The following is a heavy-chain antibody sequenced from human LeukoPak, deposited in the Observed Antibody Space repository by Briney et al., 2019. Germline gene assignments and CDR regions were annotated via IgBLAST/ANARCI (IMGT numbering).Heavy chain of an antibody. CDR2: IFVTGNT. CDR1: GGSISGHY. J-gene: IGHJ4*02. V-gene: IGHV4-4*09. Sequence: SETLSLTCSVSGGSISGHYWSWIRQPPGKELEWIGYIFVTGNTIYNPSLSSRVTMSLDTSKNQFSLKLSSVTAADTAGYYCARFAYCGTGCWYYFDFWGRGMLVTVSS. CDR3: ARFAYCGTGCWYYFDF. D-gene: IGHD2-21*02.